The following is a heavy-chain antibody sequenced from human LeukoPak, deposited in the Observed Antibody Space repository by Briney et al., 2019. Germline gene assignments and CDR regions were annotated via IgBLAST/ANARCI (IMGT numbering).Heavy chain of an antibody. D-gene: IGHD4-17*01. CDR1: GFTFSNAW. CDR3: DGRRELYGDYAGGSAFDI. J-gene: IGHJ3*02. CDR2: INHSGST. V-gene: IGHV4-34*08. Sequence: GSLRLSCAASGFTFSNAWMSWIRQPPGKGLEWIGEINHSGSTNYNPSLKSRVTISVDTSKNQFSLKLSSVTAADTAVYYCDGRRELYGDYAGGSAFDIWGQGTMVTV.